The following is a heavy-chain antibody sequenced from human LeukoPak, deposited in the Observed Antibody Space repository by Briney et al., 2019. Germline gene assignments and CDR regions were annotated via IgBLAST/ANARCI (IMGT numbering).Heavy chain of an antibody. Sequence: SETLSLTCTVSGGSISSYYWSWIRQPPGKGLEWIGYIYYSGSTNYNPPLKSRVTISVDTSKNQFSLKLSSVTAADTAVYYCARLGMATIKFDHWGQGTLVTVSS. V-gene: IGHV4-59*01. D-gene: IGHD5-12*01. CDR3: ARLGMATIKFDH. J-gene: IGHJ5*02. CDR1: GGSISSYY. CDR2: IYYSGST.